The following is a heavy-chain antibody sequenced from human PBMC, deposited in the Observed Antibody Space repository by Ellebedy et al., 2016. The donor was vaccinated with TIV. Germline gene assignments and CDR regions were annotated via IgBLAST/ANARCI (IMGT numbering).Heavy chain of an antibody. Sequence: MPSETLSLTCSVSGGSMSSNYWSWIRQPPGKGLEWIGSVYYSGGTNYNPSLGSRVTISVDTSKNQFSLNVSSVTAADTAVYYCARGSGRPDYWGQGTLVTVSS. V-gene: IGHV4-59*01. D-gene: IGHD3-10*01. CDR3: ARGSGRPDY. CDR1: GGSMSSNY. CDR2: VYYSGGT. J-gene: IGHJ4*02.